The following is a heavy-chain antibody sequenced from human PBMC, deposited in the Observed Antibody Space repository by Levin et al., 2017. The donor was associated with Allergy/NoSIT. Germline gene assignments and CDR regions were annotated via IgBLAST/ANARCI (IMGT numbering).Heavy chain of an antibody. D-gene: IGHD6-13*01. V-gene: IGHV1-69*06. Sequence: SVKVSCKASGGTFSSYAISWVRQAPGQGLEWMGGIIPIFCTANYAQKFQGRVTITADKSTSTAYMELSSLRSEDTAVYYCARVDPAAAAPFDYWGQGTLVTVSS. J-gene: IGHJ4*02. CDR3: ARVDPAAAAPFDY. CDR2: IIPIFCTA. CDR1: GGTFSSYA.